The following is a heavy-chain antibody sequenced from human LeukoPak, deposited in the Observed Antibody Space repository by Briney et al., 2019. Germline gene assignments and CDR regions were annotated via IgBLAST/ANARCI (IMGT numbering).Heavy chain of an antibody. Sequence: GGSLRLSCAASGFTVSIYYMSWGRQAPGKGLEWVSLIYDTGSTYYADSVKGRFTISRDSSENTLFPQMNSLRAEDTAVYYCARDYHDSRGFDLWGRGTLVTVSS. CDR3: ARDYHDSRGFDL. CDR1: GFTVSIYY. V-gene: IGHV3-66*01. D-gene: IGHD3-22*01. CDR2: IYDTGST. J-gene: IGHJ2*01.